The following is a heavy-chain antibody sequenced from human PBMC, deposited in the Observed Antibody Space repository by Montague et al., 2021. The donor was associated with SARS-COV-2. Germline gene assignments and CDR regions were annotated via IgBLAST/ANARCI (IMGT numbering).Heavy chain of an antibody. J-gene: IGHJ3*02. CDR2: ISSSSSYI. CDR1: GFTFRSYP. CDR3: ARDGWAHYYDSSGYEGNFDI. D-gene: IGHD3-22*01. V-gene: IGHV3-21*01. Sequence: RSLSLAASGFTFRSYPMNWVRQAPGKGLEWVSFISSSSSYIYYADSVKGRFTIFRDNAKNSLFLQMNSLRAEDTAVYYCARDGWAHYYDSSGYEGNFDIWGQGTMVTVSS.